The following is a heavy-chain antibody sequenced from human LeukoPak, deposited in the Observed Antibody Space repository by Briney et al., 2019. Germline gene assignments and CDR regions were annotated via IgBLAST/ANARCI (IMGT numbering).Heavy chain of an antibody. CDR2: IYYSGNT. CDR3: ARVTGYMIEDYFDY. V-gene: IGHV4-39*07. J-gene: IGHJ4*02. D-gene: IGHD3-9*01. CDR1: GDSISTSNSY. Sequence: SETLSLTCTVSGDSISTSNSYWGWIRQPPGKGLEWIGSIYYSGNTYYNASLKSRVTISVDTSKNQFSLKLNSVTAADTAVYYCARVTGYMIEDYFDYWGQGILVTVSS.